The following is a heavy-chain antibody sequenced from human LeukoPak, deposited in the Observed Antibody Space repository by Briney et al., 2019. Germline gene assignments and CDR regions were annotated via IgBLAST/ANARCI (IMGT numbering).Heavy chain of an antibody. CDR1: GFTFDDYA. J-gene: IGHJ3*02. D-gene: IGHD6-19*01. V-gene: IGHV3-9*01. CDR2: ISWNSGSI. CDR3: IRAVAGYDAFDI. Sequence: PGRSLRLSCAASGFTFDDYAMHWVRQAPGKGLEWVSGISWNSGSIDYADSVKGRFTISRDNAKNSLYLQMNSLRAEDTALYYCIRAVAGYDAFDIRGQGTMVTVSS.